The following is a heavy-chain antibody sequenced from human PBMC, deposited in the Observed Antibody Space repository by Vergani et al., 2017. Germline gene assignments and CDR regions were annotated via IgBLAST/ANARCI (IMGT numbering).Heavy chain of an antibody. D-gene: IGHD6-19*01. V-gene: IGHV1-46*01. Sequence: QVQLVQSGAEVKKPGASVKVSCKASGYTFTSYYMHWVRQAPGQGLEWMGIINPSGGSTSYAQKFQGRVTMTRDTSTSTVYMELSSLKASDTAMYYCARQGYSSGWQYYYYYYYMDVWGKGTTVTVSS. CDR3: ARQGYSSGWQYYYYYYYMDV. CDR2: INPSGGST. CDR1: GYTFTSYY. J-gene: IGHJ6*03.